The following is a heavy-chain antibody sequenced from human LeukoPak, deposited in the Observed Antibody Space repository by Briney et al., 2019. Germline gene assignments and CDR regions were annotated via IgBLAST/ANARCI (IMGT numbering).Heavy chain of an antibody. D-gene: IGHD6-13*01. Sequence: GGSLRLSCAASGFTFSSYWMHWVRQAPGKGLVWVSSINSDGSSTYYADSVKGRFTISRDNARNTLYLQMNSLRAEDTAVYYCARETESSSWYYFDYWGQGTLVTVSS. CDR3: ARETESSSWYYFDY. J-gene: IGHJ4*02. CDR2: INSDGSST. CDR1: GFTFSSYW. V-gene: IGHV3-74*01.